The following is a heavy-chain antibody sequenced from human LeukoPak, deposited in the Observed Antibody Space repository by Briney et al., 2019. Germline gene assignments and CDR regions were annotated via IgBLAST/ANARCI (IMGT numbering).Heavy chain of an antibody. V-gene: IGHV3-30*18. J-gene: IGHJ4*02. Sequence: GGSLRLSCAASGFTFSTYAMHGVRQAPGKGLEWMALISSDGSNKYYADSVEGRFTISRDNSRNTLYLEVNNLRAEDTALYYCTKGGVGSGSYYRCDNWGQGTLVTVSS. CDR3: TKGGVGSGSYYRCDN. CDR2: ISSDGSNK. D-gene: IGHD3-10*01. CDR1: GFTFSTYA.